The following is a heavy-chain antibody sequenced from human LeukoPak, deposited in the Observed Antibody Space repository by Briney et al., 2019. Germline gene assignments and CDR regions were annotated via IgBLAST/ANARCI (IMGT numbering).Heavy chain of an antibody. Sequence: PGGSLRLSCAASGFTFDDYAMHWVRQAPGKGLEWVSGISWNSGSIGYADSVKGRFTISRDNAKNSLYLQMNSLRAKDTALYYCAKGQYSSSWYPQVYWGQGTLVTVSS. CDR1: GFTFDDYA. CDR2: ISWNSGSI. V-gene: IGHV3-9*01. J-gene: IGHJ4*02. D-gene: IGHD6-13*01. CDR3: AKGQYSSSWYPQVY.